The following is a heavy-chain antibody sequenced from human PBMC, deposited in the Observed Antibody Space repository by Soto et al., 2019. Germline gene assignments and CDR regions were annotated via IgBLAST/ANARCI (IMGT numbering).Heavy chain of an antibody. D-gene: IGHD6-19*01. CDR1: GGSISGSY. J-gene: IGHJ4*02. Sequence: SETLSLTCSVSGGSISGSYWSWIRQSPGKGPEWLGYVYYTGSTNYSPSLRSRVSISVDTSKNEFSLRLSSVTAADTAVYFCARSVAVPGAHIDYWGQGTQVTVSS. CDR2: VYYTGST. CDR3: ARSVAVPGAHIDY. V-gene: IGHV4-59*01.